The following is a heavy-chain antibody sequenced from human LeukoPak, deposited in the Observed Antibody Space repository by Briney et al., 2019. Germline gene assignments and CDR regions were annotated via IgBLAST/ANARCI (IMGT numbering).Heavy chain of an antibody. D-gene: IGHD3-22*01. Sequence: SVKVSCKASGGTFSSYAISWVRQAPGQGLEWMGRIIPILGIANYAQKFQGRVTITADKSTSTAYMELSSLRSEDTAVYYCARGYDSSGYYYYYGMDVWGQGTTVTVSS. CDR3: ARGYDSSGYYYYYGMDV. J-gene: IGHJ6*02. V-gene: IGHV1-69*04. CDR1: GGTFSSYA. CDR2: IIPILGIA.